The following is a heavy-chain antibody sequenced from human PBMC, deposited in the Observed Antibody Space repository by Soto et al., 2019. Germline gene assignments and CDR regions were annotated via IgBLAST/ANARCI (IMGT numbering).Heavy chain of an antibody. D-gene: IGHD3-3*01. J-gene: IGHJ5*02. CDR1: GYTFTSYA. CDR2: INAGNGNT. CDR3: ARDPFYDFWSGSNWFDP. Sequence: ASVKVSCKASGYTFTSYAIHWVRQAPGQRLEWMGWINAGNGNTKYSQKFQGRVTITRDTSASTAYMELSSLRSEDTAIYYCARDPFYDFWSGSNWFDPWGQGTLVTVSS. V-gene: IGHV1-3*01.